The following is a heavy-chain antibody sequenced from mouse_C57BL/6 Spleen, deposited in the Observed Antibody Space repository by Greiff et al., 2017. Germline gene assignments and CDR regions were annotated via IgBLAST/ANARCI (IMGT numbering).Heavy chain of an antibody. D-gene: IGHD2-4*01. CDR1: GYAFSRSW. CDR3: ASSNMTGGYYFDY. J-gene: IGHJ2*01. CDR2: IYPGDGAT. Sequence: QVQLQQSGPELVKPGASVKISCTASGYAFSRSWMNWVKQRPGKGLEWIGRIYPGDGATNYNGKFKGKATLTADNSSSTAYMQLSSLTSEDSAVYYCASSNMTGGYYFDYWGQGTTVTVSS. V-gene: IGHV1-82*01.